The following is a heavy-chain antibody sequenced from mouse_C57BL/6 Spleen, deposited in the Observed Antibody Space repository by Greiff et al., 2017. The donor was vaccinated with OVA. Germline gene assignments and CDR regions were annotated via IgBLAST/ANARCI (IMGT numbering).Heavy chain of an antibody. CDR3: ASSELGLDY. CDR2: INPYNGDT. D-gene: IGHD4-1*01. V-gene: IGHV1-20*01. Sequence: VQLQHSGPELVKPGDSVKISCKASGYSFTGYFMNWVMQSHGKSLDWIGRINPYNGDTFYNQKFKRKATLTVDKSSSTAHMELRSLTSEDSAVYYCASSELGLDYWGQGTTLTVSS. J-gene: IGHJ2*01. CDR1: GYSFTGYF.